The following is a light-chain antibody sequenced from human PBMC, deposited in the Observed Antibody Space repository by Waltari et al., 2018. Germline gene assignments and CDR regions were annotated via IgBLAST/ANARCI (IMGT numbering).Light chain of an antibody. Sequence: QSALTQPASVSGSPGQSITISCTGTSSDVGSYNYVSWYQQLPGKAPKTIIYDGSKRPSGVSNRFSGPKAGNTASLTISGLQAEDEADYYCSSYTSSVLFGGGTKLTVL. CDR1: SSDVGSYNY. J-gene: IGLJ2*01. CDR2: DGS. V-gene: IGLV2-14*03. CDR3: SSYTSSVL.